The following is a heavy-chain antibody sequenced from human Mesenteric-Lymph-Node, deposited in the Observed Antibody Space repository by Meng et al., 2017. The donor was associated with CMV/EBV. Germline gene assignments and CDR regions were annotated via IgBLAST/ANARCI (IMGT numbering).Heavy chain of an antibody. CDR1: GYTLSDYY. CDR2: MSGKNGGI. D-gene: IGHD5-18*01. Sequence: ASVKVSCKASGYTLSDYYMHWVRQAPGQGLEWMGWMSGKNGGINYAQSFQGRVIMTRDTSINTAYMELSRLESDDTAVYYCAREFNTGMVPDYWGHGTLVTVSS. V-gene: IGHV1-2*02. J-gene: IGHJ4*01. CDR3: AREFNTGMVPDY.